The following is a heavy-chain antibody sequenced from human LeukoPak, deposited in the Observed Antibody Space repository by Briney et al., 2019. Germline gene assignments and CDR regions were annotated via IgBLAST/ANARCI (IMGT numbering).Heavy chain of an antibody. D-gene: IGHD1-26*01. CDR1: GFTFSDYW. Sequence: GGSLRLSCAASGFTFSDYWVHWVRQAPGKGLLCVSLINSDGSSTNYADSVKGRFTISRDSAKGMLYLQMNSLRAEDTAVYYCARGTTGGYSGRYSMDVWGQGTTVTVSS. CDR2: INSDGSST. V-gene: IGHV3-74*01. J-gene: IGHJ6*02. CDR3: ARGTTGGYSGRYSMDV.